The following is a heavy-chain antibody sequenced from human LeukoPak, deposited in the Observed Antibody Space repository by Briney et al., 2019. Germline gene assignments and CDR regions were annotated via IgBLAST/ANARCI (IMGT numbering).Heavy chain of an antibody. V-gene: IGHV3-23*01. Sequence: GGSLRLSCAASGFTFSSYAMSWVRQAPGKGLEWVSAISGGGGSTYYADSVKGRFTISRDNSKNTLYLQMNSLRAEDTAVYYCAKDVATQYYYDSSGYYFPNDAFDIWGQGTMVTVSS. CDR2: ISGGGGST. CDR3: AKDVATQYYYDSSGYYFPNDAFDI. D-gene: IGHD3-22*01. J-gene: IGHJ3*02. CDR1: GFTFSSYA.